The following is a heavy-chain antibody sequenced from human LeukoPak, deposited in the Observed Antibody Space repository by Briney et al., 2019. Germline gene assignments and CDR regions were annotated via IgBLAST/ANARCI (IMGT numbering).Heavy chain of an antibody. V-gene: IGHV3-7*01. CDR2: IKQDGSEK. CDR1: GFTFSSYW. Sequence: GGSLRLSCAASGFTFSSYWISWVRQAPGKGLEWVANIKQDGSEKYYVDSVKGRFTISRDNAKNSLYLQMNSLRAEDTAVYYCARGVHFDYWGQGTLVTVSS. CDR3: ARGVHFDY. J-gene: IGHJ4*02.